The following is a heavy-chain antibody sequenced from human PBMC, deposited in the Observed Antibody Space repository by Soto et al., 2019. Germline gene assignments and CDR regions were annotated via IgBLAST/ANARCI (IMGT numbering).Heavy chain of an antibody. CDR1: GFTFSSYA. D-gene: IGHD3-3*01. CDR3: AKSPPAYYDFWSGYGPFDY. CDR2: ISGSGGST. J-gene: IGHJ4*02. V-gene: IGHV3-23*01. Sequence: GGSLRLSCAASGFTFSSYAMSWVRQAPGKGLEWVSAISGSGGSTYYADSVKGRFTISRDNSKNTLYLQMNSLRAEDTAVYYCAKSPPAYYDFWSGYGPFDYWGQGTLVTVSS.